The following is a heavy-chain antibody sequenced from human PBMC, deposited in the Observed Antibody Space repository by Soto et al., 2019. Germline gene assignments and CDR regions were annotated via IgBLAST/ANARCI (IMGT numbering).Heavy chain of an antibody. V-gene: IGHV3-30-3*01. J-gene: IGHJ4*02. CDR3: AREGTFGSYIDY. CDR2: ISVDGGTK. CDR1: RSPFRSYN. Sequence: GGSLRLSCAASRSPFRSYNMDWVRQAPGKGLEWVALISVDGGTKNYADSVKGRFTVSRDNSENNLSLQMNSLRPEDTAVYFCAREGTFGSYIDYWGQGTLVTVSS. D-gene: IGHD3-10*01.